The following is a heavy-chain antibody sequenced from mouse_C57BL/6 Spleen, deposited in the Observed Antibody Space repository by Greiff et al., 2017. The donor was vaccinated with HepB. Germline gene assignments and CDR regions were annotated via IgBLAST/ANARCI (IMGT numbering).Heavy chain of an antibody. Sequence: VQLQQSGPELVKPGASVKISCKASGYAFSSSWMNWVKQRPGKGLEWIGRIYPGDGDTNYNGKFKGKATLTADKSSSTAYMQLSSLTSEDSAVYFCAREGVLRPPFAYWGQGTLVTVSA. CDR2: IYPGDGDT. D-gene: IGHD1-2*01. V-gene: IGHV1-82*01. CDR3: AREGVLRPPFAY. J-gene: IGHJ3*01. CDR1: GYAFSSSW.